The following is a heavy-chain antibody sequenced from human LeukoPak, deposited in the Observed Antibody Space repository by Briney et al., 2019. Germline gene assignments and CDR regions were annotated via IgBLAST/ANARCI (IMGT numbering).Heavy chain of an antibody. CDR3: ARSSGYYYYYFDY. J-gene: IGHJ4*02. V-gene: IGHV1-2*02. D-gene: IGHD3-22*01. CDR1: GYTFTGYY. CDR2: INPNSGGT. Sequence: EASVKVSCKASGYTFTGYYMHWVRQAPGQGLEWMGWINPNSGGTNYAQKFQGRVTMTRDTSISTAYMELSRLRSDDTAVYYCARSSGYYYYYFDYWGQGTLVTVSS.